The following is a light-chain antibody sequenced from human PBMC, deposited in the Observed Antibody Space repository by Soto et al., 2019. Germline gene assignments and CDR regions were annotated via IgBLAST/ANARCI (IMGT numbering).Light chain of an antibody. CDR2: EVT. CDR3: QSYDSGLSGSEV. Sequence: QSALTQPPSASGSPGQSVTISCTGTSSDVGGYNYVSWFQQHPGKAPRLLIYEVTKRPSGVPNRFSASKSGNTASLTVSGLQAEDEADYYCQSYDSGLSGSEVFGTGTKLTVL. CDR1: SSDVGGYNY. J-gene: IGLJ1*01. V-gene: IGLV2-8*01.